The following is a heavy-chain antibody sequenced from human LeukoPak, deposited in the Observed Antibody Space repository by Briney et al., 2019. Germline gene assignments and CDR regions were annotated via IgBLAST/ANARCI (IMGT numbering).Heavy chain of an antibody. CDR1: GGSFSGYY. J-gene: IGHJ4*02. D-gene: IGHD6-13*01. V-gene: IGHV4-34*01. CDR2: INHSGST. CDR3: ARVRYSTSWEKKYYFDY. Sequence: SETLSLTCAVYGGSFSGYYWSWIRQPPGKGLEWIGEINHSGSTNYNPSLKSRVTISVDTSKNQFSLKLSSVTAADTAVYYCARVRYSTSWEKKYYFDYWGQGTLVTVSS.